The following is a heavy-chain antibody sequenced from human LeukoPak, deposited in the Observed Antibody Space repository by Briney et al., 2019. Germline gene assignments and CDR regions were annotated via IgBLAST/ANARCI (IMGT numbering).Heavy chain of an antibody. CDR2: INPNSGGT. CDR1: GYTFTGYY. D-gene: IGHD2-21*01. CDR3: ARDPAYCGGDCYIWFDP. Sequence: APVKVSCKASGYTFTGYYMHWVRQAPGQGLEWMGWINPNSGGTNYAQKFQGRVTMTRDTSISTAYMELSRLRSDDTAVYYCARDPAYCGGDCYIWFDPWGQGTLVTVSS. V-gene: IGHV1-2*02. J-gene: IGHJ5*02.